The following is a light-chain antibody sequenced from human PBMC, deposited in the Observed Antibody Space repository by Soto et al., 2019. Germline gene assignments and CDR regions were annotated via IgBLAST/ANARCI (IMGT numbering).Light chain of an antibody. CDR2: DVS. CDR1: SSDVGGYNF. CDR3: SSYTSSSPNYV. V-gene: IGLV2-14*01. Sequence: SVLPQPAYVSDFPGQSITISCAGTSSDVGGYNFVSWYQQHPGKAPKLMVYDVSNRPSGVSNRFSGSKSGNTASLTISGLQAEDEADYYCSSYTSSSPNYVFGTGTKVT. J-gene: IGLJ1*01.